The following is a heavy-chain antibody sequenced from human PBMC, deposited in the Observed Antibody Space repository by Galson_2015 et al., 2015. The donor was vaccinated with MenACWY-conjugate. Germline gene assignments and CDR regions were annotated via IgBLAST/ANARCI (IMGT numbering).Heavy chain of an antibody. CDR1: GSYFTSYW. Sequence: QSGAEVIQPGESLQISCKGSGSYFTSYWIAWVRQIPGKGLEWMGLTSPGDSNTRYSPSFQGQVTISADKSISTAYLQWSSLKASDTAMYYCARHPPGGRGMDVWGQGTTVTVSS. CDR3: ARHPPGGRGMDV. D-gene: IGHD1-26*01. J-gene: IGHJ6*02. V-gene: IGHV5-51*01. CDR2: TSPGDSNT.